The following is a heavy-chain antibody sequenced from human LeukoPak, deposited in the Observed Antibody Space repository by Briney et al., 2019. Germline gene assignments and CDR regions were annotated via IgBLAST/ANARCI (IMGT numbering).Heavy chain of an antibody. V-gene: IGHV1-2*02. Sequence: ASVKVSCKASGYTFTGYYMHWVRQAPGQGLEWMGWINPNSGGTNYAQKFQGRVTMTRDTSISTAYMELSRLRSDDTAVYYCATASTGDWGTYYYYYYMDVWGKGTTVTVSS. CDR1: GYTFTGYY. CDR3: ATASTGDWGTYYYYYYMDV. D-gene: IGHD2-21*02. J-gene: IGHJ6*03. CDR2: INPNSGGT.